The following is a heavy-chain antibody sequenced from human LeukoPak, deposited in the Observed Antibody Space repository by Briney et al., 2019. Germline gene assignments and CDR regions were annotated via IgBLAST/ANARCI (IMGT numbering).Heavy chain of an antibody. J-gene: IGHJ6*02. V-gene: IGHV3-23*01. CDR3: AKSHFYYGMDV. Sequence: GGSLRVSCAASGFTFSNYAMSWVRQAPGKGLEWASAISGSGGSTYYADSVQGRFTISRDNSKNTLYLQMNSLRAEDTAVYYCAKSHFYYGMDVWGQGTTVTVSS. CDR2: ISGSGGST. CDR1: GFTFSNYA. D-gene: IGHD3-3*02.